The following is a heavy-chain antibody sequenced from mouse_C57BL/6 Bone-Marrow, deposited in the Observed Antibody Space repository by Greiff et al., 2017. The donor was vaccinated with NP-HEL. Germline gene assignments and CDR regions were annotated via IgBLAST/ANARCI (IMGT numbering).Heavy chain of an antibody. J-gene: IGHJ2*01. CDR2: IYPRSGNT. CDR3: ARRGFYCSTRFEY. CDR1: GYTFTSYG. Sequence: QVQLQQSGAELARPGASVKLSCKASGYTFTSYGISWVKQRTGQGLEWIGEIYPRSGNTYYNEKFKGKATLTADKSSRTAYLPLRSLPSEVSADYCCARRGFYCSTRFEYWGQGATRT. V-gene: IGHV1-81*01. D-gene: IGHD1-1*01.